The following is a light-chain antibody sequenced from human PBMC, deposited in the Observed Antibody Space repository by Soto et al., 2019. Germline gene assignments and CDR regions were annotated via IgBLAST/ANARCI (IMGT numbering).Light chain of an antibody. J-gene: IGLJ3*02. CDR1: SSNIGTST. V-gene: IGLV1-44*01. Sequence: QSVLTQPASVSGTPGQRVTISCSGGSSNIGTSTVNWYHQVPGMAPKLLIYSTNQRPSGVPERFSGSTSGTSASLAINGLQSEDEGVFLCAAWDDSQNGPVFGGGTKLTVL. CDR3: AAWDDSQNGPV. CDR2: STN.